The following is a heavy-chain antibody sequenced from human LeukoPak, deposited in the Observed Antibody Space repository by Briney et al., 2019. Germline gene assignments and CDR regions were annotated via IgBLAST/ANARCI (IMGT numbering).Heavy chain of an antibody. CDR3: ARDLASRYSSPFFDY. V-gene: IGHV3-7*01. Sequence: PGGSLRPSCAASGFTFSSYWMSWVRQAPGKGLEWVANIKQDGSEKYYVDSVKGRFTISRDNAENSLYLQMNSLRAEDTAVYYCARDLASRYSSPFFDYWGQGTLVTVSS. CDR2: IKQDGSEK. J-gene: IGHJ4*02. D-gene: IGHD6-13*01. CDR1: GFTFSSYW.